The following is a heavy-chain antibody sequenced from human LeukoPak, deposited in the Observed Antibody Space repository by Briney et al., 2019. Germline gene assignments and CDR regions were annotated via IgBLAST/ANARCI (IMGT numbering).Heavy chain of an antibody. CDR2: IYTSGST. J-gene: IGHJ5*02. CDR3: ARDRSDLWSGYSTNWFDP. Sequence: SETLSLTCTVSGGSISSYYWSWIRQPAGKGLEWIGRIYTSGSTNYNPSLKSRVTMSVDTSKNQFSLKLSSVTAADTAVYYCARDRSDLWSGYSTNWFDPWGQGTLVTVSS. CDR1: GGSISSYY. V-gene: IGHV4-4*07. D-gene: IGHD3-3*01.